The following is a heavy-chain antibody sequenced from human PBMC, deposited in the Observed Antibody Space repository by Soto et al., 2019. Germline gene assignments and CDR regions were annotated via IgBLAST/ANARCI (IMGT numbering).Heavy chain of an antibody. D-gene: IGHD2-2*01. Sequence: ASVKVSCKASGYTFTSYGISWVRQAPGQGLEWMGWISAYNGNTNYAQKLQGRVTMTTDTSTSTAYMELRSLRSDDTAVYYCARDSVVPAAMGYMDVWGKGTTVTVSS. CDR1: GYTFTSYG. V-gene: IGHV1-18*01. CDR2: ISAYNGNT. J-gene: IGHJ6*03. CDR3: ARDSVVPAAMGYMDV.